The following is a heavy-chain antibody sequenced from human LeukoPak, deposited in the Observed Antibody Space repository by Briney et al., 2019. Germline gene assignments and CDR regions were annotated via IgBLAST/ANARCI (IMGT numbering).Heavy chain of an antibody. CDR2: ISGNNGNT. D-gene: IGHD6-13*01. V-gene: IGHV1-18*01. Sequence: ASVKVSCKASGYTFSSYGISWVRQAPGQGLEWMGWISGNNGNTNYAQKVQGRVTMTTDTSTSTAYMELRSLRSDGTAVYYCARGRAAGTFWLDYWGQGTLVTVSS. CDR1: GYTFSSYG. J-gene: IGHJ4*02. CDR3: ARGRAAGTFWLDY.